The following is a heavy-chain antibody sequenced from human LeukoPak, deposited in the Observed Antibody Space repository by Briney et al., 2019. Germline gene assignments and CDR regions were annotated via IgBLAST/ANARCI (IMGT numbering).Heavy chain of an antibody. D-gene: IGHD1-26*01. Sequence: ASVKVSCKASGYTFTSYYIHWMRQAPGQGLEWMGLINPSGGSTNYAQKFQGRVTITSDTSTSTVYMELSSLRSEDTAVYYCARMTGGSYYYGMDVWGQGTTVTVSS. J-gene: IGHJ6*02. CDR2: INPSGGST. V-gene: IGHV1-46*01. CDR1: GYTFTSYY. CDR3: ARMTGGSYYYGMDV.